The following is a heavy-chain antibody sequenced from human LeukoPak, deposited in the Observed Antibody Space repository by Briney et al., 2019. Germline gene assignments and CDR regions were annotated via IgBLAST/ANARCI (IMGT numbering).Heavy chain of an antibody. CDR3: ARAGYCSSTSCFDY. Sequence: PGGSLRLSCAASGFTVSRNYMSWVRQAPGKGLEGVSVIYSGGSTYYADSVRGRFTISRDNSKNTLYLQMNSLRAEDTAVYYCARAGYCSSTSCFDYWGQGTLVTVSS. CDR2: IYSGGST. D-gene: IGHD2-2*01. V-gene: IGHV3-66*01. CDR1: GFTVSRNY. J-gene: IGHJ4*02.